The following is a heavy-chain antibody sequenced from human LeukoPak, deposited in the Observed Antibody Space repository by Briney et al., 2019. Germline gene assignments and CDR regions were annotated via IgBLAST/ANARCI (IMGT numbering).Heavy chain of an antibody. V-gene: IGHV1-18*01. Sequence: GASVKVSCKASGYTFTSYGISCVRQAPGQGLEWMGWISAYNGNTNYAQKLQGRVTMTTDTSTSTAYMELRSLRSDDTAVYYCARDRRASGSYWGNDAFDIWGQGTMVTVSS. D-gene: IGHD1-26*01. CDR1: GYTFTSYG. J-gene: IGHJ3*02. CDR3: ARDRRASGSYWGNDAFDI. CDR2: ISAYNGNT.